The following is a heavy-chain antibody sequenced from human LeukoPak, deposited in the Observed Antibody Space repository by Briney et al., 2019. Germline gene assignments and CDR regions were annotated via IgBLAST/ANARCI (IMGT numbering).Heavy chain of an antibody. Sequence: SETLSLTCTVSGGSISIYYWSWIRQPPGKGLEWIGYIYYSGSTNYNPSLKSRVTISVDTSKNQFSPKLSSVTAADTAVYYCARDRDYGDYSAFDYWGQGTLVTVSS. CDR1: GGSISIYY. CDR2: IYYSGST. J-gene: IGHJ4*02. V-gene: IGHV4-59*01. D-gene: IGHD4-17*01. CDR3: ARDRDYGDYSAFDY.